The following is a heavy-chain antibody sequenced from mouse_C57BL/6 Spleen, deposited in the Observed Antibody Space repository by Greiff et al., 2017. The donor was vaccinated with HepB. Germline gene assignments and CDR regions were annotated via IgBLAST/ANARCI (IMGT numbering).Heavy chain of an antibody. CDR1: GFTFSSYA. Sequence: EVQGVESGEGLVKPGGSLKLSCAASGFTFSSYAMSWVRQTPEKRLEWVAYISSGGDYIYYADTVKGRFTISRDNARNTLYPQMSSLKSEDTAMYYCTREGAGTFAYWGQGTLVTVSA. CDR3: TREGAGTFAY. J-gene: IGHJ3*01. CDR2: ISSGGDYI. D-gene: IGHD4-1*01. V-gene: IGHV5-9-1*02.